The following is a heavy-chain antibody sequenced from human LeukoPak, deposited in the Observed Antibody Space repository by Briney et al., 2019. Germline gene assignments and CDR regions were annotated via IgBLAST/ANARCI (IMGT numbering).Heavy chain of an antibody. CDR2: IYHSGST. D-gene: IGHD5-18*01. CDR1: GGSISSSSYY. CDR3: ATSRSGYSYADY. J-gene: IGHJ4*02. Sequence: SETLSLTCTVSGGSISSSSYYWGWIRQPPGKGLEWIGSIYHSGSTYYNPSLYSRVTISVDTSKNQFSLKLSSVTAADTAMYYCATSRSGYSYADYWGQGTLVTVSS. V-gene: IGHV4-39*01.